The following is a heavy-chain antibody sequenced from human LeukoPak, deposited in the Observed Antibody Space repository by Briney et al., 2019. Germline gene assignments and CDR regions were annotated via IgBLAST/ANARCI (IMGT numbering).Heavy chain of an antibody. CDR2: IYYSGST. CDR3: ARLVCGGDSCPAEFDY. V-gene: IGHV4-39*01. J-gene: IGHJ4*02. D-gene: IGHD2-15*01. CDR1: GGSVSSGGHY. Sequence: SETLSLTCIVSGGSVSSGGHYWGWIRQPPGKGLEWIGSIYYSGSTYYNPSLNNRVTIFIDMSKNQFSLRLNSVTATDTAVYYCARLVCGGDSCPAEFDYWGQGTLVTVSS.